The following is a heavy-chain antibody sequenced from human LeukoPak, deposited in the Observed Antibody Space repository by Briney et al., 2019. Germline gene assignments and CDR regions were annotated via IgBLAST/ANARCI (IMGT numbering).Heavy chain of an antibody. D-gene: IGHD3-22*01. CDR3: ARGPLPDYYDSSGSLDY. Sequence: PSETLSLTCTVSGGSISSYYWSCIRQPPGKGLEWIGYIYYSGSTNYNPSLKSRVTISVDTSKNQFSLKLSSVTAADTAVYYCARGPLPDYYDSSGSLDYWGQGTLVTVSS. V-gene: IGHV4-59*01. CDR2: IYYSGST. J-gene: IGHJ4*02. CDR1: GGSISSYY.